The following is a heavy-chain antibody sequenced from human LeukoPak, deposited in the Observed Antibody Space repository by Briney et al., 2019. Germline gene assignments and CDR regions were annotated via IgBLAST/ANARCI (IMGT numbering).Heavy chain of an antibody. J-gene: IGHJ5*02. Sequence: GGSLRLSCAASGFTFDSYSMNWVRQAPGKGLEWVSSITSSSNYIYYADSVKGRFTISRDNAKNSLYLQMNSLRAEDTALYYCARDPMPYYYGSGSYFPVGWFDPWGQGTLVTVSS. V-gene: IGHV3-21*04. D-gene: IGHD3-10*01. CDR2: ITSSSNYI. CDR1: GFTFDSYS. CDR3: ARDPMPYYYGSGSYFPVGWFDP.